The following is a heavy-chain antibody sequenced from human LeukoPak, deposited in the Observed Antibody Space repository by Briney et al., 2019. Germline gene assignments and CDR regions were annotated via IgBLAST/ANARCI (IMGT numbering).Heavy chain of an antibody. CDR2: IYYSGST. CDR3: ARLRSSSLYFDY. V-gene: IGHV4-31*03. CDR1: GGSISSGGYY. J-gene: IGHJ4*02. D-gene: IGHD6-6*01. Sequence: SQTLSLTCTVSGGSISSGGYYWSWIRQHPGKGLEWIGYIYYSGSTYYNPSLKSRVTISVDTSKNQFSLKLSSVTAADTAVYYCARLRSSSLYFDYWGQGTLVTVSS.